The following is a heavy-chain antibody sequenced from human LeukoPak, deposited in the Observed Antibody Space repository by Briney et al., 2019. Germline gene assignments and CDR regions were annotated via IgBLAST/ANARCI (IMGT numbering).Heavy chain of an antibody. CDR1: GLTVSSNC. CDR3: ARSLWFGDEGYFDY. Sequence: PGGSLRLSCAASGLTVSSNCMSWVRQAPGKGLEWVSFIYSGGNTYYADSVKGRFTISRDNSKNTVHLQMNSLRAEDTAMYYCARSLWFGDEGYFDYWGQGTLVTVSS. J-gene: IGHJ4*02. D-gene: IGHD3-10*01. CDR2: IYSGGNT. V-gene: IGHV3-53*01.